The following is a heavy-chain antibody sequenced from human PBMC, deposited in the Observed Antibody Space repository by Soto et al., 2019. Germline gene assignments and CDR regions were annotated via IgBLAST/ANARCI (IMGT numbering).Heavy chain of an antibody. CDR3: ARADVSSGY. J-gene: IGHJ4*02. CDR2: ISYDGSNK. CDR1: GFTFSSYA. V-gene: IGHV3-30-3*01. D-gene: IGHD6-19*01. Sequence: LRLSCAASGFTFSSYAMHWVRQAPGKGLEWVAVISYDGSNKYYADSVKGRFTISRDNSKNTLYLQMNSLRAEDTAVYYCARADVSSGYWGQGTLVTVSS.